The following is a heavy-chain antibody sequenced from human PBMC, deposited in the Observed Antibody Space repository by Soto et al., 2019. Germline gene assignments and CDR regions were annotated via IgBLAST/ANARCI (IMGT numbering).Heavy chain of an antibody. CDR1: GGSISSGGYY. V-gene: IGHV4-31*03. D-gene: IGHD3-10*01. Sequence: PSETLSLTCTVSGGSISSGGYYWSWIRQHPGKGLEWIGYIYYSGSTYYNPSLKSRVTISVDTSKNQFSLKLSSVTAADTAVYYCARVMVRGVNPRSIDYWGQGTLVTVSS. CDR3: ARVMVRGVNPRSIDY. CDR2: IYYSGST. J-gene: IGHJ4*02.